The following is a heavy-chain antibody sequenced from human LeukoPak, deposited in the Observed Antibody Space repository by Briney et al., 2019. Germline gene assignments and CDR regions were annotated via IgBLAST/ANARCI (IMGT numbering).Heavy chain of an antibody. CDR1: GYTFTNYG. CDR2: ISAYDGNT. Sequence: ASVKVSCKASGYTFTNYGISWVRQAPGQGLEWMGWISAYDGNTNYAQKVQGRVTMTTDTSTSTAYMELRSLRSDDTAVYYCARDPPSLHGSGWSFDYWGQGTLVTVSS. D-gene: IGHD6-19*01. CDR3: ARDPPSLHGSGWSFDY. J-gene: IGHJ4*02. V-gene: IGHV1-18*01.